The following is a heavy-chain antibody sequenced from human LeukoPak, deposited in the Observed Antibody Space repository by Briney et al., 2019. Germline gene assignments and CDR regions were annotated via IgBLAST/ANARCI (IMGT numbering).Heavy chain of an antibody. CDR3: AGADASTWHGAKY. J-gene: IGHJ4*02. Sequence: GGSLRLSCAASGFTVSENYMSWIRQAPGKGLEWVSLIYTGGTTYYADSVQDRFTISRDTSKNILYLQMNSLSAEDTAVYYCAGADASTWHGAKYWGQGTLVTVSS. D-gene: IGHD6-13*01. CDR1: GFTVSENY. CDR2: IYTGGTT. V-gene: IGHV3-66*01.